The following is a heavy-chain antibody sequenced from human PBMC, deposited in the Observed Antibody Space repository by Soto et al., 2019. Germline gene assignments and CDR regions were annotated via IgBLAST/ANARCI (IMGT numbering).Heavy chain of an antibody. D-gene: IGHD6-13*01. CDR2: TYYRSKWYN. V-gene: IGHV6-1*01. J-gene: IGHJ6*02. Sequence: SQTLSLTCAISGDSVSSNSAAWNWIRQSPSRGLEWLGRTYYRSKWYNDYAVSVKSRITINPDTSKNQFSLQLNSVTPEDTAVYYCARVWGSIAAAGTVYYYYGMDVWGQGTTVTVSS. CDR3: ARVWGSIAAAGTVYYYYGMDV. CDR1: GDSVSSNSAA.